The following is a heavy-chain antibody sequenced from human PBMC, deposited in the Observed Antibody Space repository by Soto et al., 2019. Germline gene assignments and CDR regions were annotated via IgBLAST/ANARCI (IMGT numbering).Heavy chain of an antibody. D-gene: IGHD3-22*01. CDR2: IYHSGST. J-gene: IGHJ6*02. V-gene: IGHV4-61*01. Sequence: QVQLQESGPGLVKPSETLSLTCTVSGGSVSRGSYYWSWIRQPPGKGLEWIGYIYHSGSTNYNPSRKSRVTISVDMSKNQFSLKLNSVTAADTAVYYCARGKGYYDSSGYRAYYYGMDVWGQGTTVTVSS. CDR3: ARGKGYYDSSGYRAYYYGMDV. CDR1: GGSVSRGSYY.